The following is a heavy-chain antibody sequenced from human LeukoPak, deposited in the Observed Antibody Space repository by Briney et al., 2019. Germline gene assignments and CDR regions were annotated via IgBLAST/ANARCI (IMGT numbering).Heavy chain of an antibody. CDR2: MNPNSGNT. CDR1: GYTFTNYD. CDR3: ARRSTGIDY. V-gene: IGHV1-8*03. D-gene: IGHD5/OR15-5a*01. J-gene: IGHJ4*02. Sequence: ASVKVSCKASGYTFTNYDINWVRQATGQGLEWMGRMNPNSGNTGYAQKFQGRVTITRNTSISTAYMELSSLRSEDTAVYYCARRSTGIDYWGQGTLVTVSS.